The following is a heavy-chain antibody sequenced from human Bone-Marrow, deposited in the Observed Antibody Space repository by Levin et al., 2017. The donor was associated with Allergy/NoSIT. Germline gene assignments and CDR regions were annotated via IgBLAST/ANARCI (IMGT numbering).Heavy chain of an antibody. CDR2: IMPIVGKT. CDR1: GGTFSTYT. Sequence: KISCKASGGTFSTYTVAWVRQAPGQGLEWMGKIMPIVGKTNYAQKFQDRVTITADKSTNTAYMELSSLRSEDTAMYYCARGVIGNYEWMDYWGQGTLVTVSS. CDR3: ARGVIGNYEWMDY. V-gene: IGHV1-69*08. D-gene: IGHD3-16*01. J-gene: IGHJ4*02.